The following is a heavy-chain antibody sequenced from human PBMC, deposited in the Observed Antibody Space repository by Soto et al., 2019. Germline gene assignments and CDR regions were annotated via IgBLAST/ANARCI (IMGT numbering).Heavy chain of an antibody. CDR3: ATKDNGKYYFDF. CDR2: IHYSGIT. D-gene: IGHD1-26*01. J-gene: IGHJ4*02. V-gene: IGHV4-28*01. Sequence: QVQLQESGPGLVKPSDTLSLTCGVSGYSISSDNWWVWILQPPGKGLEWIGYIHYSGITYSNPSLKSRLTISVGTSQNQLSLKRSSVTAVYTCVYYCATKDNGKYYFDFWGQGTLVTVSS. CDR1: GYSISSDNW.